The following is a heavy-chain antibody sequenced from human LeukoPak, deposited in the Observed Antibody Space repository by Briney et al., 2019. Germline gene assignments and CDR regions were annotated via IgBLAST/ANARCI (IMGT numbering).Heavy chain of an antibody. V-gene: IGHV4-30-2*01. CDR1: GGSLSSGGYS. J-gene: IGHJ4*02. CDR2: IYHSGST. Sequence: PSQTLSLTCAVSGGSLSSGGYSWSWIRQPPGKGLEWIGYIYHSGSTYYNPSLKSRVTISVDTSKNQFSLKLSSVTAADTAVYYCARHEFFVPTSRYYCDSSGYPYYFDYWGQGTLVTVSS. D-gene: IGHD3-22*01. CDR3: ARHEFFVPTSRYYCDSSGYPYYFDY.